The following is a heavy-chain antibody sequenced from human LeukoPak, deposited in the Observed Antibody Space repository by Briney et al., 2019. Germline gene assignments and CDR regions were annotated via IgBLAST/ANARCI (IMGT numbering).Heavy chain of an antibody. J-gene: IGHJ5*02. D-gene: IGHD3-10*01. CDR2: IYYSGST. CDR1: GGSISSSSHY. V-gene: IGHV4-39*01. Sequence: PSETLSLTCTVSGGSISSSSHYWGWIRQPPGKGLEWIGSIYYSGSTYYNTSLKSRVTISADTSKNQFSLKLSSVTAADTAVYYCARGGAMYYYGSGSSNWFDPWGQGTLVTVSS. CDR3: ARGGAMYYYGSGSSNWFDP.